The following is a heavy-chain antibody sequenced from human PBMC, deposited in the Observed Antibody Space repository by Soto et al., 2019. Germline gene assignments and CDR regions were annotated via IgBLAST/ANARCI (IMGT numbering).Heavy chain of an antibody. V-gene: IGHV1-18*01. J-gene: IGHJ5*02. D-gene: IGHD5-18*01. CDR2: ISAYYGNT. CDR3: ARGGYTYGLDH. CDR1: GYTFTSYG. Sequence: GASVKVSCKASGYTFTSYGITWVRQAPGQGLEWMGWISAYYGNTNYAQKLQGRVTMTTDTSTSTAYMDLRSLTSDDTAVYYCARGGYTYGLDHWGQGTLVTVSS.